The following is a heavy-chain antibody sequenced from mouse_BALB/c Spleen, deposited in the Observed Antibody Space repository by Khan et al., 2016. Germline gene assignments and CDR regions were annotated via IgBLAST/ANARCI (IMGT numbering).Heavy chain of an antibody. J-gene: IGHJ3*01. CDR2: INPDSSTI. Sequence: EVELVESGGGLVQPGGSLKLSCAASGFDFSRYWMSWVRQAPGKGLEWIGEINPDSSTINYTPSLKDKFIISRDNAKNTLYLQMSKVRSEDTALYYCARGTYGNYRAYWGQGTLVTVSA. D-gene: IGHD2-1*01. CDR3: ARGTYGNYRAY. V-gene: IGHV4-1*02. CDR1: GFDFSRYW.